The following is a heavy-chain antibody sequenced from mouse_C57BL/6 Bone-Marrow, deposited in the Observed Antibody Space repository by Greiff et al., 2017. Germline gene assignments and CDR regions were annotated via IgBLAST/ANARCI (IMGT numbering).Heavy chain of an antibody. CDR2: IDPNSGGT. CDR3: ARSIDRYDGYSTWCAY. Sequence: QVQLQQPGAELVKPGASVKLSCKASGYTFTSYWMPWVKQRPGRGLEWIGRIDPNSGGTKYNEKFKSKATLTVDKPSSTAYMQLSSLTSEDSAVYYCARSIDRYDGYSTWCAYGGQGTLVTVSA. V-gene: IGHV1-72*01. CDR1: GYTFTSYW. D-gene: IGHD2-3*01. J-gene: IGHJ3*01.